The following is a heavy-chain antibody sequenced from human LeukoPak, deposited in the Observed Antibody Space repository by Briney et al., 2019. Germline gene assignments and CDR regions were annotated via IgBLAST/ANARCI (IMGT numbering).Heavy chain of an antibody. D-gene: IGHD3-22*01. CDR3: ARAGNYYDSSGCSD. V-gene: IGHV4-34*01. Sequence: SETLSLTCAVYGGSFSGYYWSWIRQPPGKGLEWIGEINHSGSTNYNPSLKSRVTISVDTSKNQFSLKLSSVTAADTAVYYCARAGNYYDSSGCSDWGQGTLVTVSS. J-gene: IGHJ4*02. CDR2: INHSGST. CDR1: GGSFSGYY.